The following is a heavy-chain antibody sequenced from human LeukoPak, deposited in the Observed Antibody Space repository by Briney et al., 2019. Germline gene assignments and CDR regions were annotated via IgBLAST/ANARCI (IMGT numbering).Heavy chain of an antibody. CDR2: INPSGGST. CDR1: GYTFTSYF. J-gene: IGHJ5*02. V-gene: IGHV1-46*01. Sequence: ASVKVSCKASGYTFTSYFMHWVRQAPGQGLEWMGIINPSGGSTSYAQKFQGRVTMARDTSTSTVYMELSSLRSEDTAVYYYAREGRLRWFLYNWFDPWGQGTLVTVSS. CDR3: AREGRLRWFLYNWFDP. D-gene: IGHD4-23*01.